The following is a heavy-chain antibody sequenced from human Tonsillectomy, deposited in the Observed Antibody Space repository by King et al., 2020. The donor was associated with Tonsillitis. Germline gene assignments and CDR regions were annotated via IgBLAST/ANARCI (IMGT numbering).Heavy chain of an antibody. J-gene: IGHJ3*02. CDR1: GFTFSNYA. CDR3: AKAIRYFDWLLPPAFDI. Sequence: VQLVESGGGSVQPGGSLRLSCAASGFTFSNYAMSWVRQAPGKGLEWVSGISRSGGSTYYADSVKGRFTISRDNSKNTLYLQMNSLRAEDTAVYYCAKAIRYFDWLLPPAFDIWGQGTMVTVSS. CDR2: ISRSGGST. D-gene: IGHD3-9*01. V-gene: IGHV3-23*04.